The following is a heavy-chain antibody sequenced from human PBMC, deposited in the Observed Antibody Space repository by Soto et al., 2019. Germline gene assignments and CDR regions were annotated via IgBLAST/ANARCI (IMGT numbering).Heavy chain of an antibody. D-gene: IGHD2-2*01. Sequence: QVQLVQSGAEVKKPGSSVKVSCKASGGTFSSYAISWVRQAPGQGLEWMGGIIPICGTANYAQKFQGRVTITADESTSTAYMELSSLRSEDTAVYYCARSQGSSTSLEIYYYYYYGIDVWGQGTTVTVSS. J-gene: IGHJ6*02. CDR2: IIPICGTA. CDR1: GGTFSSYA. V-gene: IGHV1-69*01. CDR3: ARSQGSSTSLEIYYYYYYGIDV.